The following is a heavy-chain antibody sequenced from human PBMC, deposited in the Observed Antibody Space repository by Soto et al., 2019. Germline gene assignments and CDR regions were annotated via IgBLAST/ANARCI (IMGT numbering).Heavy chain of an antibody. J-gene: IGHJ4*02. D-gene: IGHD4-17*01. CDR2: IYYSGST. Sequence: PSENRSLTCTVSGGSISSSSYYWGWIRQPPGKGLEWIGSIYYSGSTYYNPSLKSRVTISVDTSKNQFSLKLSSVTAADTAVYYCARYGREKKYGDLDYCGQGTLVTVSS. CDR1: GGSISSSSYY. V-gene: IGHV4-39*01. CDR3: ARYGREKKYGDLDY.